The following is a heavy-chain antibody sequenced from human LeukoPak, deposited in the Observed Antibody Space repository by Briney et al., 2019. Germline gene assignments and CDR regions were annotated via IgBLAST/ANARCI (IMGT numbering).Heavy chain of an antibody. CDR2: IYYSGST. CDR1: GGSISSYY. CDR3: ARYPARENFDY. D-gene: IGHD2-2*01. J-gene: IGHJ4*02. Sequence: SETLSLTCTVSGGSISSYYWSWIRQPPGEGLEWIWYIYYSGSTNYNPSLKSRVTISVDTSKNQFSLKLSSVTAADTAVYYCARYPARENFDYWGQGTLVTVSS. V-gene: IGHV4-59*01.